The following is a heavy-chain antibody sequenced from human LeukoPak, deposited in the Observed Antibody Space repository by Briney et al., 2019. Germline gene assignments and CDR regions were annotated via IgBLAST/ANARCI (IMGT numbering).Heavy chain of an antibody. D-gene: IGHD3-16*01. J-gene: IGHJ6*02. CDR2: IWSDGSNK. Sequence: GGSLRLSCAASGFTFSSYGMHWVRQAPGKGLEWVAVIWSDGSNKYYADSVKGRFTISRDNSKDTLYVQMNSLRAEDTAVYYCARDMTYYYGMDVWGQGTTVTVSS. CDR3: ARDMTYYYGMDV. CDR1: GFTFSSYG. V-gene: IGHV3-33*01.